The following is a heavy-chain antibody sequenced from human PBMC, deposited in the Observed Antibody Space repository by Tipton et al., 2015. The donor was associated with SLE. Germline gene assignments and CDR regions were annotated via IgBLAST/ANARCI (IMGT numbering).Heavy chain of an antibody. CDR2: ISSSSSYT. D-gene: IGHD2-15*01. Sequence: GSLRLSCAASGFTFSDYYMSWIRQAPGKGLEWVSYISSSSSYTNYADSVKGRFTISRDNAKNSLYLQMNSLRAEDTAVYYCARELEDMGYYYMDVWGKGTTVTVSS. J-gene: IGHJ6*03. CDR1: GFTFSDYY. V-gene: IGHV3-11*06. CDR3: ARELEDMGYYYMDV.